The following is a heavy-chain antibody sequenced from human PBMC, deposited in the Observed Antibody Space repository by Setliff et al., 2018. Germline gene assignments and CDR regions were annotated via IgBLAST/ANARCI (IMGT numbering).Heavy chain of an antibody. CDR2: ISAYNGNT. CDR1: GYTFTSYG. D-gene: IGHD5-18*01. V-gene: IGHV1-18*01. J-gene: IGHJ4*02. CDR3: ARRVGSVGIQLPDY. Sequence: ASVKVSCKASGYTFTSYGISWVRQAPGQGLEWMGWISAYNGNTNYAQKLQGRVTMTRNTSISTAYMELSSLRSEDTAVYYCARRVGSVGIQLPDYWGQGTLVTVS.